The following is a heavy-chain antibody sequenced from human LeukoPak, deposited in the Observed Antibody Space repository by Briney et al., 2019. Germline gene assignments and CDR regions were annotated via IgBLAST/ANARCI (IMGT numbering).Heavy chain of an antibody. V-gene: IGHV3-7*01. CDR2: IKQDGSEK. D-gene: IGHD7-27*01. CDR1: GCTFSSYW. J-gene: IGHJ4*02. CDR3: ARDKMTGDSYFDF. Sequence: GGSLRLSCAASGCTFSSYWMSWVRQAPGKGLEWVAHIKQDGSEKNYVDSVKGRFTISRDNAKNSLLLQMDGLRAEDSAVYYCARDKMTGDSYFDFWGQGALVTVSS.